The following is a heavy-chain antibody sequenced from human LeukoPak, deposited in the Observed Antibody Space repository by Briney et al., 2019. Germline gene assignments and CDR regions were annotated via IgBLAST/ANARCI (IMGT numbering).Heavy chain of an antibody. V-gene: IGHV1-46*01. J-gene: IGHJ4*02. D-gene: IGHD6-19*01. CDR3: ARGASSGWYSSGWDY. CDR2: INPSGGST. Sequence: ASVKVSCKASGCTFTNYYMHWVRQAPGQGLEWMGIINPSGGSTSYAQKFQGRVTMTRDTSTSTVYMELSSLKSEDTAVYYCARGASSGWYSSGWDYWGQGTLVTVSS. CDR1: GCTFTNYY.